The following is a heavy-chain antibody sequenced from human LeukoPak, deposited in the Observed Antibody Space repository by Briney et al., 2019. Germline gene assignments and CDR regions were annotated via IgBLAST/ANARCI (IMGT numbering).Heavy chain of an antibody. CDR1: GGSLSSGSLY. CDR3: ARDRGYSGWYESLFDY. V-gene: IGHV4-61*02. Sequence: PSQNPSLPLPFSGGSLSSGSLYRSWVREPPREGLGWVGGIYTSGSTNYNPSLKSRVTISVDTSKNQFSLKLSSVTAADTAVYYCARDRGYSGWYESLFDYWGQGTLVTVSS. CDR2: IYTSGST. D-gene: IGHD6-19*01. J-gene: IGHJ4*02.